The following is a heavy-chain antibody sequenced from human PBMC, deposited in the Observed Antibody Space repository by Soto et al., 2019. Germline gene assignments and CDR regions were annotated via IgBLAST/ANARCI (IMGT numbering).Heavy chain of an antibody. V-gene: IGHV4-4*02. CDR3: ARERGWNLVCNWFDP. CDR2: IYHSGST. D-gene: IGHD1-1*01. CDR1: GGSISSSNW. J-gene: IGHJ5*02. Sequence: QVQLQESGPGLVKPSGTLSLTCAVSGGSISSSNWWSWVRQPPGKGLEWIGEIYHSGSTNYNPSLKSRVTISVHKSKNPFSLKMSSVTAADTAVYYCARERGWNLVCNWFDPWGQGTLVTVSS.